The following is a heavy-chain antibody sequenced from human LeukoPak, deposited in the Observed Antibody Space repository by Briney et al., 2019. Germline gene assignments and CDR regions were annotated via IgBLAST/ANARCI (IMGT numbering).Heavy chain of an antibody. J-gene: IGHJ5*02. D-gene: IGHD2-15*01. CDR2: ISGSGGST. CDR3: AKDSAFYCSGGSCSDNWFDP. V-gene: IGHV3-23*01. CDR1: GFTFSSYA. Sequence: GGSLRLSCAASGFTFSSYAMSWVRQAPGKGLEWVSAISGSGGSTYYADSVKGRFTISRDNSKNTLYLQMNSLRAEDTAAYYCAKDSAFYCSGGSCSDNWFDPWGQGTLVTVSS.